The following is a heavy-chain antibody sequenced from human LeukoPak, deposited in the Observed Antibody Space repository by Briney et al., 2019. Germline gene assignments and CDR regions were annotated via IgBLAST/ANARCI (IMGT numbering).Heavy chain of an antibody. V-gene: IGHV3-43*01. D-gene: IGHD2-21*01. Sequence: GGSLRLFCATSGFTFDHHSMHWVRQPPGKGLEWVSLITWDSSRTHYSGSVEGRFTISRDNSKSSLYLQMDSLRTEDTALYYCAKNNAGGDYYHRWGQGTLVTVS. CDR1: GFTFDHHS. J-gene: IGHJ4*02. CDR3: AKNNAGGDYYHR. CDR2: ITWDSSRT.